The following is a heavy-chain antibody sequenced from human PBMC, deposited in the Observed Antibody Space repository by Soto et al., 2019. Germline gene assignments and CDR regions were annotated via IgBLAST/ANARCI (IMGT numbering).Heavy chain of an antibody. D-gene: IGHD6-6*01. Sequence: DVRLVESGGDLVQPGGSLRLSCAASGLTFSNFEMNGFPRHPGKGREWVSSISNGGSPLYYADSVKGQFTISRDNTKNSLSLQMSGLRAEDTAVYYCARGDYSRSSGQFDNWGQGTLVTVSS. CDR1: GLTFSNFE. V-gene: IGHV3-48*03. CDR2: ISNGGSPL. J-gene: IGHJ5*02. CDR3: ARGDYSRSSGQFDN.